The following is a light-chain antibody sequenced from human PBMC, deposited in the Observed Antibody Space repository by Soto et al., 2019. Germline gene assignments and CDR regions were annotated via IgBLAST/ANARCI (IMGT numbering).Light chain of an antibody. J-gene: IGKJ1*01. Sequence: DIVMTQSPDSLAVSLGERATINCKSSQSVFYSSKNKNYLAWYQQKPGQPTKLLIYWAYTRESGGTDQFSGSGSRTDCTLSIGSLAAEDGAGYYCQQYYGTPGTFGQGIKVDIK. CDR2: WAY. V-gene: IGKV4-1*01. CDR3: QQYYGTPGT. CDR1: QSVFYSSKNKNY.